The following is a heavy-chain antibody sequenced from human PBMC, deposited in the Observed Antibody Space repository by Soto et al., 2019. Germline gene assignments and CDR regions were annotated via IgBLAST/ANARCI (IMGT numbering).Heavy chain of an antibody. CDR1: GYTFTSYA. J-gene: IGHJ6*02. CDR3: ARDLDTAMARVPLIYYYGMAV. CDR2: INAGNGNT. Sequence: QVQLVQSGAEEKKPGASVKVSCKASGYTFTSYAMHWVRQAPGQRLEWMGWINAGNGNTKYSQKFQGRVTITRDTSASTAYIELIILRSEDTAVYYCARDLDTAMARVPLIYYYGMAVWGQGTTVTVSS. D-gene: IGHD5-18*01. V-gene: IGHV1-3*05.